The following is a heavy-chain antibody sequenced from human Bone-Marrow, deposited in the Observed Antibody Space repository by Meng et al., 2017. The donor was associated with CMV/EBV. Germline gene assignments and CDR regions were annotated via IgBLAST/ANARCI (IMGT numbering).Heavy chain of an antibody. CDR2: ISSSSSYI. D-gene: IGHD2-2*01. CDR1: YS. CDR3: ARDAPLGYCSSTSCADWYFDL. J-gene: IGHJ2*01. V-gene: IGHV3-21*01. Sequence: YSMTWVRQAPGKGLEWVSSISSSSSYIYYADSVKGRFTISRDNAKNSLYLQMNSLRAEDTAVYYCARDAPLGYCSSTSCADWYFDLWGRGTLVTVSS.